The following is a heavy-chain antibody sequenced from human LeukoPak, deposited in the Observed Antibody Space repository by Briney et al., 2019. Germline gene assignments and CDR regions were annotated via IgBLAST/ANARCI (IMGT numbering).Heavy chain of an antibody. J-gene: IGHJ5*02. CDR2: ISNSGSYT. CDR3: ARVQRDGFSDHWFAP. Sequence: PGGSLRLSCAASGFTFSDYFMSWIRQAPGKGLEWVSYISNSGSYTNYADSVKGRFTISRDSAKNSLYLEMNSLRVEGTAVYYCARVQRDGFSDHWFAPWGQGTLVTVSS. D-gene: IGHD3-10*01. CDR1: GFTFSDYF. V-gene: IGHV3-11*05.